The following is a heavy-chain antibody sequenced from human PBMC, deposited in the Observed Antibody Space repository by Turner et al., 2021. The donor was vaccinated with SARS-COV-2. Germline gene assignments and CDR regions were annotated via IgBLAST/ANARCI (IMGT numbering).Heavy chain of an antibody. V-gene: IGHV4-39*01. CDR3: ARHWEVAAAAYLARFDP. CDR2: IYYSGST. Sequence: QLQLQESGPGLEKPSETLSLTCTVSGGSISSSSYYWGWFRQPPGKGLELIGSIYYSGSTYYNPSLKSRVTISVDTSKNQFSLKLTSVTAADTAVYFCARHWEVAAAAYLARFDPWGQGTLVTVSS. CDR1: GGSISSSSYY. J-gene: IGHJ5*02. D-gene: IGHD6-13*01.